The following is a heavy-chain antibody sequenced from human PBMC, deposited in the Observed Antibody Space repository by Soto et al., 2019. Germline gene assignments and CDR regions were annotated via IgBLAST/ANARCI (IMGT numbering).Heavy chain of an antibody. CDR3: AKDSLYFQH. CDR1: GFTFSSYV. V-gene: IGHV3-23*01. Sequence: PGGSLRLSCATSGFTFSSYVMNWVRQAPGKGLEWVSRISGSGGSTYYADSVKGRFTISRDNSKNTLYLQMNSLRAEDTAVYYCAKDSLYFQHWGQGTLVTVS. CDR2: ISGSGGST. J-gene: IGHJ1*01.